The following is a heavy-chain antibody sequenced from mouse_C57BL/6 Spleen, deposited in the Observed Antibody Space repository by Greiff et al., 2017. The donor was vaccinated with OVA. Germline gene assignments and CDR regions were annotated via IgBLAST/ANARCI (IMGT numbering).Heavy chain of an antibody. CDR1: GYAFSSSW. CDR3: ARRVITTVVATGY. V-gene: IGHV1-82*01. D-gene: IGHD1-1*01. J-gene: IGHJ2*01. CDR2: IYPGDGDT. Sequence: QVQLKQSGPELVKPGASVKISCKASGYAFSSSWMNWVKQRPGKGLEWIGRIYPGDGDTNYNGKFKGKATLTADKSSSTAYMQLSSLTSEDSAVYFWARRVITTVVATGYWGQGTTLTVSS.